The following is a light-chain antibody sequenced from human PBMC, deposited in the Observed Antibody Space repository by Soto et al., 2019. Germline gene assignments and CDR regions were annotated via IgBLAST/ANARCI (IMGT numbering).Light chain of an antibody. CDR2: GAS. J-gene: IGKJ5*01. V-gene: IGKV3-20*01. CDR1: QSVTSK. Sequence: LLTPSPCTLTLSPGDSAPLSCGARQSVTSKLAWYQQKPGQAPRLLSSGASNRATGIPERFSGSGSGTDFTLTISILEPDELELYFCQQYGGLPITFGLGTRLEIK. CDR3: QQYGGLPIT.